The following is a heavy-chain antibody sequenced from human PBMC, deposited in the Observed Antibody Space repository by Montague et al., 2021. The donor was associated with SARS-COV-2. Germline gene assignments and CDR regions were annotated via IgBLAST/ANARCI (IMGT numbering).Heavy chain of an antibody. V-gene: IGHV4-4*02. CDR1: GGSISSINW. D-gene: IGHD6-19*01. Sequence: SETLSLTCVVSGGSISSINWWSWVRQPPGKGLEWIGEIYHSGSTNYNPSLKSRVIISVDKSKNQFSLKLSSVIAADTAVYYCARTGYSSGWHSFDYWGQGTLVTASS. J-gene: IGHJ4*02. CDR2: IYHSGST. CDR3: ARTGYSSGWHSFDY.